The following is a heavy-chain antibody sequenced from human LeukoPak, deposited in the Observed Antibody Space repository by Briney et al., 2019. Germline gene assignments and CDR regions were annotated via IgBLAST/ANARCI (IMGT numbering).Heavy chain of an antibody. CDR1: GFTFSDHY. D-gene: IGHD5-18*01. V-gene: IGHV3-72*01. CDR2: TRKKANSYTT. J-gene: IGHJ4*02. Sequence: PGGSLRLSSAASGFTFSDHYMDWVRQAPGKGLEWIGRTRKKANSYTTEYAASVKGRFTISRDDSKNSLYLQMNSLETEDTAVYYCARVMSVDTAVLDYWGQGTLVTVSS. CDR3: ARVMSVDTAVLDY.